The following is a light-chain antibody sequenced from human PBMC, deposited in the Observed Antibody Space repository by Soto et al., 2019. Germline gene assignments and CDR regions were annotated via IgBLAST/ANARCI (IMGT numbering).Light chain of an antibody. CDR2: YDS. CDR3: QVWEATGDQVV. J-gene: IGLJ2*01. V-gene: IGLV3-21*01. CDR1: NVGSRS. Sequence: SYELPQPPSVSVARGETARISCGGNNVGSRSVHWYQQKPGQAPFLVIYYDSDRPSGIPERFSGSNSGNTATLIISRVEAGDEADYYCQVWEATGDQVVFGGGTKLTVL.